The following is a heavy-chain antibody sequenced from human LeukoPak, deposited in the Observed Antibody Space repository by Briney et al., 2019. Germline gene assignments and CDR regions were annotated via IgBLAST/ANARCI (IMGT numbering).Heavy chain of an antibody. J-gene: IGHJ4*02. CDR1: GGSISSSSYY. Sequence: SETLSLTCTVSGGSISSSSYYWGWIRQPPGKGLEWIGSIYYSGSTYYNPSLKSRVTISVDTSKNQFSLKLSSVTAADTAVYYCARVGVRGVPIGDYWGQGTLVTVSS. CDR3: ARVGVRGVPIGDY. CDR2: IYYSGST. D-gene: IGHD3-10*01. V-gene: IGHV4-39*07.